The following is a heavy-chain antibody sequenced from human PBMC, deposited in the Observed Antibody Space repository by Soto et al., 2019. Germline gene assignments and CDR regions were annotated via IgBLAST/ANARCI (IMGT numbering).Heavy chain of an antibody. CDR2: TYYRSKWYN. Sequence: SQTLSLTCAISGDSVSSNSAAWNWIRQSPSRGLEWLGRTYYRSKWYNDYAVSVKSRITINPDTSKNQFSLQLNSVTPEDTAVYYCARDLVLDSGYSSSWYRRNWFDPWGQGTLVTVSS. V-gene: IGHV6-1*01. CDR1: GDSVSSNSAA. J-gene: IGHJ5*02. CDR3: ARDLVLDSGYSSSWYRRNWFDP. D-gene: IGHD6-13*01.